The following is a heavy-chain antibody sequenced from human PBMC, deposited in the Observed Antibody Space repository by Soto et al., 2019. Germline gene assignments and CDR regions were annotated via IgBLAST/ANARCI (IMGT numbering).Heavy chain of an antibody. CDR3: ARVMGSGTVGVFDY. CDR1: GFSLSSSGVG. J-gene: IGHJ4*02. V-gene: IGHV2-5*02. CDR2: IYWDNYK. D-gene: IGHD6-13*01. Sequence: QITLKESGPTLVKPTQTLTLTCTFSGFSLSSSGVGVGWIRQPPGKALEWLALIYWDNYKQYSPSLKNRFTITKDTSNNQVVRTLTKMEPVDTGTYYCARVMGSGTVGVFDYWGQGTLVTVSS.